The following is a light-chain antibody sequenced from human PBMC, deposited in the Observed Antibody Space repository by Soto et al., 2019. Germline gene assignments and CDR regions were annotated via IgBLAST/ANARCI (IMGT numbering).Light chain of an antibody. CDR1: SSNIGAGYD. CDR2: GNS. CDR3: QSYDSSLSGSGV. J-gene: IGLJ1*01. V-gene: IGLV1-40*01. Sequence: QSVLTQPPSVSGAPGQRVTISCTWSSSNIGAGYDVHWYQQLPGTAPKLLIYGNSNRPSGVPDRFSGSKSGTSASLAITGLQAEDEADYYCQSYDSSLSGSGVFGTGTKVTVL.